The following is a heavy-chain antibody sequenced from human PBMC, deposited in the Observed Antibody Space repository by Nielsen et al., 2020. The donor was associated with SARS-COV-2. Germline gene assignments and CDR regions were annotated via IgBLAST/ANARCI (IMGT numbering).Heavy chain of an antibody. D-gene: IGHD6-19*01. CDR1: GGTFRDYG. J-gene: IGHJ5*02. V-gene: IGHV1-69*13. Sequence: SVQVSCKASGGTFRDYGIIWVRQAPGQGLEWMGGINPMYGTSHYAQNFQGRVTITADESTSTVYMELGSLTSEDTAVYFCARNSLNNGWPRGTAFDPWGQGTLVTVSS. CDR3: ARNSLNNGWPRGTAFDP. CDR2: INPMYGTS.